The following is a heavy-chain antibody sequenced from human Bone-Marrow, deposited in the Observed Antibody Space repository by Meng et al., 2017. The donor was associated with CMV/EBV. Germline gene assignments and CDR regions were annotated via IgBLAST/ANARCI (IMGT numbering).Heavy chain of an antibody. CDR2: IKQDGSEK. Sequence: GGSLRLSCAASGFTFSSYWMSWVRQAPGKGLEWVANIKQDGSEKYYVDSVKGRFTISRDNAKNSPYLQMNSLRAEDTAVYYCARVPPGVGTGFDIWGQGTMVTVSS. J-gene: IGHJ3*02. D-gene: IGHD3-3*01. CDR1: GFTFSSYW. V-gene: IGHV3-7*01. CDR3: ARVPPGVGTGFDI.